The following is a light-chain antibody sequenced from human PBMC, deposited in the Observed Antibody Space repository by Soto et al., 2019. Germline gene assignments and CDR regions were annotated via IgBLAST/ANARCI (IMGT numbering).Light chain of an antibody. J-gene: IGKJ1*01. Sequence: EIVLTQSPGTLSLSPGERATLSCRASESIASNYLAWYQQKPGQAPRLLIYTASNRATGIPDKISGSGSGTDFTLTISRLEPEDFAVYYCQQYGSSPWTSGQGTKVEIK. CDR1: ESIASNY. CDR3: QQYGSSPWT. V-gene: IGKV3-20*01. CDR2: TAS.